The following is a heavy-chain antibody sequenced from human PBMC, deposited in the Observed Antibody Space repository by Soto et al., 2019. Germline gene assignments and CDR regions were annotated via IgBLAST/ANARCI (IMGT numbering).Heavy chain of an antibody. CDR1: GFTFSSYA. CDR2: ISGSGGGT. CDR3: AKDHESDY. Sequence: EVQLLESGGGLVQPGGSLRLSCAASGFTFSSYAMSWIRQAPGKGLEWVSAISGSGGGTYYVDSVKGRFTISRVNSKNTLYLQMNSLRAEDSALYYCAKDHESDYWGQGTLVTVSS. J-gene: IGHJ4*02. V-gene: IGHV3-23*01.